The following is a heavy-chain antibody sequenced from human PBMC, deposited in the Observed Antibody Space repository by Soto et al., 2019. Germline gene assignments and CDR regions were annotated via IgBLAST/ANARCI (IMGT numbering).Heavy chain of an antibody. V-gene: IGHV3-21*01. D-gene: IGHD2-8*01. CDR1: GFTFSGYS. J-gene: IGHJ6*02. CDR2: ISGPSIYI. CDR3: ARGFRNGFNV. Sequence: EVQLVESGGGLVKPGGSLRLSCVASGFTFSGYSINWVRQAPGKGLEWVSYISGPSIYIYYADSVKGRFTISRDNAKRAEYLQMNSLRADETAVYYCARGFRNGFNVWGQGTRVSVSS.